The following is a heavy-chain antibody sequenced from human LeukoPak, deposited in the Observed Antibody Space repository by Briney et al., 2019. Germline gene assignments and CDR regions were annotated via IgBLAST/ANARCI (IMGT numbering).Heavy chain of an antibody. V-gene: IGHV4-61*02. D-gene: IGHD6-13*01. Sequence: SQTLSLTCTGSGGSISSGSYYWSWIRQPAGKGLEWIGRIYTSGSTNYNPSLKSRVTISVDTSKNQFSLKLSSVTAADTAVYYCARDSSSWFTSWGNWFDPWGQGTLVTVSS. CDR1: GGSISSGSYY. CDR2: IYTSGST. J-gene: IGHJ5*02. CDR3: ARDSSSWFTSWGNWFDP.